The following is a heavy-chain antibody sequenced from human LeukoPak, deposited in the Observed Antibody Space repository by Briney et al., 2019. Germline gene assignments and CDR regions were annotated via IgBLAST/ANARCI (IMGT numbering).Heavy chain of an antibody. CDR1: GFTFSSYG. CDR3: ARDLAYSRLDY. V-gene: IGHV3-33*01. Sequence: GGSLRLSCAASGFTFSSYGMHWVRQAPGKGLEWVAVIWYDGSNKYYADSVKGRFTISRDNAKNSLYLQMDSLRVEDTAFYYCARDLAYSRLDYWGQGMLVTVSS. CDR2: IWYDGSNK. D-gene: IGHD5-18*01. J-gene: IGHJ4*02.